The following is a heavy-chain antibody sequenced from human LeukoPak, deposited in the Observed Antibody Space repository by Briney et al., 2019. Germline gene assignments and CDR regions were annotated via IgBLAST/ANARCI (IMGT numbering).Heavy chain of an antibody. J-gene: IGHJ6*02. Sequence: PSQTLFLTCTVSGGSISSGGYYWSWIRQHPGKGLEWIGYIYYSGSTYYNPSLKSRVTISVDTSKNQFSLKLSSVTAADTAVYYCARTPYSYGSSGYYYYGMDVWGQGTTVTVSS. CDR3: ARTPYSYGSSGYYYYGMDV. V-gene: IGHV4-31*03. CDR2: IYYSGST. CDR1: GGSISSGGYY. D-gene: IGHD5-18*01.